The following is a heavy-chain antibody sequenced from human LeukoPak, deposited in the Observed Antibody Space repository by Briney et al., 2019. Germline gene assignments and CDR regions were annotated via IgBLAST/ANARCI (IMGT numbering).Heavy chain of an antibody. J-gene: IGHJ4*02. V-gene: IGHV1-24*01. CDR1: GYTLTELS. CDR2: FDPEDGET. CDR3: ATKPITMVRGVIPD. Sequence: ASVKVSCKVSGYTLTELSMHWVRQAPGKGLEWMGGFDPEDGETIYAQKFQGRVTMTEDTSTDTAYMELSSLGSEDTAVYYCATKPITMVRGVIPDWGQGTLVTVSS. D-gene: IGHD3-10*01.